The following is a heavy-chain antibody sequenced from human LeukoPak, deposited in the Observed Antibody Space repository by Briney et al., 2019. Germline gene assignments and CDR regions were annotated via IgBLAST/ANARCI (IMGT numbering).Heavy chain of an antibody. CDR3: ARDITIFGVADNWFDP. J-gene: IGHJ5*02. CDR2: IYTSGST. Sequence: SETLSLTCTVSGGSISSYYWSWIRQPAGKGLEWIGRIYTSGSTNYNPSLKSRVTMSVDTSKDQFSLKLSSVTAADTAVYYCARDITIFGVADNWFDPWGQGTLVTVSS. CDR1: GGSISSYY. D-gene: IGHD3-3*01. V-gene: IGHV4-4*07.